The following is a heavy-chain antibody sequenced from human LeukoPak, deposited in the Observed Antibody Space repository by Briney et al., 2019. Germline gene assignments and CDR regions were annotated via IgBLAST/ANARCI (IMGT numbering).Heavy chain of an antibody. V-gene: IGHV5-51*01. CDR3: ARHAYSSSYNWFDP. D-gene: IGHD6-13*01. CDR2: IYPGDSDT. J-gene: IGHJ5*02. Sequence: GESLKISRKGPGYSLPSYWIGWVRQMPGKGVEGMGIIYPGDSDTRYSPSFQGQVTISADKSISTAYLQWSSLKASDTAMYYCARHAYSSSYNWFDPWGQGTLVTVSS. CDR1: GYSLPSYW.